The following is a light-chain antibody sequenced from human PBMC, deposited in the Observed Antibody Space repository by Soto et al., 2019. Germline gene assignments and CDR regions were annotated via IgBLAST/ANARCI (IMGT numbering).Light chain of an antibody. V-gene: IGLV4-69*01. J-gene: IGLJ3*02. CDR3: QTWGTGTWV. CDR2: VDSDGSH. Sequence: QTVVTQSPSASASLGASVKLTCTLSSGHSSYAIAWHQQQPEKGPRYLMKVDSDGSHVKGDGIPDRFSGSSSGAERYLAISSLQSEDKADYYCQTWGTGTWVFGGGTKLTVL. CDR1: SGHSSYA.